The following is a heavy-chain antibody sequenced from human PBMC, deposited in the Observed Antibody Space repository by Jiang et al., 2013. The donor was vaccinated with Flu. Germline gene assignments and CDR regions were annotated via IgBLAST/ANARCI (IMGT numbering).Heavy chain of an antibody. CDR1: GFSLSTSGMC. J-gene: IGHJ6*02. CDR3: ARIPYLNIAVMYGMDV. Sequence: KPTQTLTLTCTFSGFSLSTSGMCVSWIRQPPGKALEWLARIDWDDDKYYSTSLKTRLTISKDTSKNQVVLTMTNMDPVDTATYYCARIPYLNIAVMYGMDVWGQGTTVTVSS. CDR2: IDWDDDK. V-gene: IGHV2-70*11. D-gene: IGHD6-19*01.